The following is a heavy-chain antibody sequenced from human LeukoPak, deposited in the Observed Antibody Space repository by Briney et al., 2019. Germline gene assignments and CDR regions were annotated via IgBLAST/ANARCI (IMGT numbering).Heavy chain of an antibody. CDR1: GFTFSDYY. J-gene: IGHJ4*02. D-gene: IGHD3-10*01. Sequence: GGSLRLSCAASGFTFSDYYMSWIRQAPGKGLEWVGFIRSKAYGGTTEYAASVKGRFTISRDDSKSIAYLQMNSLETEDTAVYYCTRAGYYGSGRGDYWGQGTLVTVSS. CDR3: TRAGYYGSGRGDY. CDR2: IRSKAYGGTT. V-gene: IGHV3-49*03.